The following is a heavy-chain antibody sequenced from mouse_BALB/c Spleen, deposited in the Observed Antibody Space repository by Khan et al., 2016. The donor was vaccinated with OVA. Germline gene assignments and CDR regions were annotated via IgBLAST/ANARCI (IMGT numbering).Heavy chain of an antibody. J-gene: IGHJ3*01. CDR3: ARRNYFGYTFAY. CDR2: ISPGSGDT. CDR1: GYTFTDYY. V-gene: IGHV1-77*01. Sequence: QVQLQQSGVELARPGASVKLSCKASGYTFTDYYINWVKQRTGQGLEWIGEISPGSGDTYYNEKFKGKATLTADKSSSTVYMQLSSLTAEASAVYSCARRNYFGYTFAYWGQGTLVTVSA. D-gene: IGHD1-2*01.